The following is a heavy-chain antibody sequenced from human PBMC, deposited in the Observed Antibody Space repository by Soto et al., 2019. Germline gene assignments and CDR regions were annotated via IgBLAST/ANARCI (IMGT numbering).Heavy chain of an antibody. CDR3: ARGGAGYYFDY. D-gene: IGHD2-15*01. V-gene: IGHV1-3*01. CDR2: INAGNGDT. Sequence: GASVKVSCKASGYTFINYAIHWVRQAPGQRLEWMGWINAGNGDTKYSQKLQGRVTITRDTSANTAYMELSGLRSEGTAVYYCARGGAGYYFDYWGQGTLVTVST. CDR1: GYTFINYA. J-gene: IGHJ4*02.